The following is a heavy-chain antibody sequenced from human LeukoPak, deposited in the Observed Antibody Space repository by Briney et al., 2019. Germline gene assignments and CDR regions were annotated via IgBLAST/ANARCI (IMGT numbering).Heavy chain of an antibody. J-gene: IGHJ6*02. V-gene: IGHV3-7*01. CDR3: ARDLRITGTYHGMDV. CDR1: GFTFSSYW. CDR2: IKQDGSEK. Sequence: PGGSLRLSCAASGFTFSSYWMSWVRQAPGKGLEWVANIKQDGSEKYYVDSVKGRFTISRDNAKNSLYLQMNSLRAEDTAVYYCARDLRITGTYHGMDVWGQGTTVTVSS. D-gene: IGHD1-20*01.